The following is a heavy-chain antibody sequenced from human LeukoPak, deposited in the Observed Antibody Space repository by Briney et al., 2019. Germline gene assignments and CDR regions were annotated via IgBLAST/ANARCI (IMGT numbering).Heavy chain of an antibody. CDR3: ARDIGYPDN. J-gene: IGHJ4*02. V-gene: IGHV3-74*01. D-gene: IGHD6-13*01. CDR1: GFTFRSYS. Sequence: PGGSLRLSCAASGFTFRSYSMHWVRQAPGKGLVWVSRINSDGSTTSYADSVKGRFTISRDNAKSTLYLQMNSLRGEDTAVYYCARDIGYPDNWGQGTLVTVSS. CDR2: INSDGSTT.